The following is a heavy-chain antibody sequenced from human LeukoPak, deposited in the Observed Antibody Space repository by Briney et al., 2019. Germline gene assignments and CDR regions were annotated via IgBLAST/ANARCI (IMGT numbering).Heavy chain of an antibody. J-gene: IGHJ4*02. Sequence: SETLSLTCVVYGGSFSGYYWSWIRQPPGKGLEWIGEINHSGSTNYNPSLQSRVTISVDTSKNQSSLQLSSVPAADTAVYYCARGAPHGYCSGGSCYSDYWGQGTLVTVSS. CDR3: ARGAPHGYCSGGSCYSDY. CDR1: GGSFSGYY. V-gene: IGHV4-34*01. CDR2: INHSGST. D-gene: IGHD2-15*01.